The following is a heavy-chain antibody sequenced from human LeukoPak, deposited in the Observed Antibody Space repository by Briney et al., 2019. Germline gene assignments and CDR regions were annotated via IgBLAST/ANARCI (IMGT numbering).Heavy chain of an antibody. CDR1: GDSISSSSYY. D-gene: IGHD6-19*01. Sequence: SETLSLTCTVSGDSISSSSYYWGWIRQPPGKGLEWIGSIYYSGSTYNNPSLKSRVTISVDTSKNQFSLKLSSVTAADTAVYYCARGVRRQWLVGGWFDPWGQGTLVTVSS. V-gene: IGHV4-39*07. CDR2: IYYSGST. J-gene: IGHJ5*02. CDR3: ARGVRRQWLVGGWFDP.